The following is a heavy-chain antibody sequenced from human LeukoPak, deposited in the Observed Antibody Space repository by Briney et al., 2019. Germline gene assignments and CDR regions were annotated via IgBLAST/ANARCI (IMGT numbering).Heavy chain of an antibody. J-gene: IGHJ5*02. CDR1: GGSISSGDYY. Sequence: SSETLSLTCTVSGGSISSGDYYWSWIRQPPGKGLEWIGYIYYSGSTYYNPSLKSRVTISVDTSKNQFSLKLSSVTAADTAVYYCARAGYYDANWDPAWFDPWGQGTLVTVSS. CDR3: ARAGYYDANWDPAWFDP. D-gene: IGHD3-3*01. V-gene: IGHV4-30-4*08. CDR2: IYYSGST.